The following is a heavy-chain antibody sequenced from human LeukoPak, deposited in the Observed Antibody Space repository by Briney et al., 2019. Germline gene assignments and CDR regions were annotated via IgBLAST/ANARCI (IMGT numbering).Heavy chain of an antibody. D-gene: IGHD1-26*01. J-gene: IGHJ3*02. V-gene: IGHV4-30-4*01. CDR3: ARGSVVSGSYYLSGAFDI. Sequence: PSETLSLTCTVSGGSISSGDYYWSWIRQPPGKGLEWIGYIYYSGSTYYNPPLESRVTISVDTSKNQFSLKLSSVTAADTAVYYCARGSVVSGSYYLSGAFDIWGQGTMVTVSS. CDR1: GGSISSGDYY. CDR2: IYYSGST.